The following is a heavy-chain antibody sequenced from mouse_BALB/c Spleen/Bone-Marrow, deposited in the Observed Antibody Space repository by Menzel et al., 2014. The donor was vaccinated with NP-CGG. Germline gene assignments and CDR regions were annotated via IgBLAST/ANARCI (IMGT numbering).Heavy chain of an antibody. J-gene: IGHJ4*01. CDR2: INPSNGGT. Sequence: QVQLQQSGAELVKPGASVKLSCKASGYTFTSYYLYWVKQRPGQGLEWIGEINPSNGGTNFSERFKSKASLTVDKSSSTAYMQINSLTSEDSAVYYCTRRSLLSDYYSMDYWGQGTSVTVSS. CDR3: TRRSLLSDYYSMDY. D-gene: IGHD2-10*01. V-gene: IGHV1S81*02. CDR1: GYTFTSYY.